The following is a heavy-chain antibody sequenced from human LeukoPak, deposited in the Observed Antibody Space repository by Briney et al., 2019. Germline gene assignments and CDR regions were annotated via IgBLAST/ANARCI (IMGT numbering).Heavy chain of an antibody. CDR2: IYYSGST. J-gene: IGHJ4*02. CDR1: GGSVSSGSYY. Sequence: PSETLSLTCTVSGGSVSSGSYYWSWIRQPPGKGLEWIGYIYYSGSTNYNPSLKSRVTISVDTSKNQFSLKLSSVTAADTAVYYCARVGYSSSGDYWGQGTLVTVSS. D-gene: IGHD6-6*01. CDR3: ARVGYSSSGDY. V-gene: IGHV4-61*01.